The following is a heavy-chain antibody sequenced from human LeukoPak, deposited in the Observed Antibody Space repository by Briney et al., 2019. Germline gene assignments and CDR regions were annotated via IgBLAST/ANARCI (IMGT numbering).Heavy chain of an antibody. CDR1: GYTFTNYY. CDR2: INPNSGGT. CDR3: ARDRDYYDSSGYYSHSSYAFDI. J-gene: IGHJ3*02. V-gene: IGHV1-2*02. Sequence: ASVKVSCKASGYTFTNYYMVWVRQAPGQGLEWMGWINPNSGGTNYAQKFQGRVTMTRDTSISTAYMELSRLRSDDTAVYYCARDRDYYDSSGYYSHSSYAFDIWGQGTMVTVSS. D-gene: IGHD3-22*01.